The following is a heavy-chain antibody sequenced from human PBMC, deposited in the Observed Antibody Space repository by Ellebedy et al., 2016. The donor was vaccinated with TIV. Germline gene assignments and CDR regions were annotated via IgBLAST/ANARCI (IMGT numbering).Heavy chain of an antibody. CDR2: IDWDDDK. CDR3: ARIPTVAGGNGVDV. D-gene: IGHD6-19*01. CDR1: GFSLRTSGMC. V-gene: IGHV2-70*11. Sequence: SGPTLVKPTQTLTLTCTFSGFSLRTSGMCVNWIRQPPGKALEWLARIDWDDDKYYSTSLKTRLTISKDTSKNQVVLTMTDMDPVDTATYYCARIPTVAGGNGVDVWGQGTTVTVSS. J-gene: IGHJ6*02.